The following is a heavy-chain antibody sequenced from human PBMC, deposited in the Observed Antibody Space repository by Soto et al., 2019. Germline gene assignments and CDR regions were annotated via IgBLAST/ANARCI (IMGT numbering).Heavy chain of an antibody. J-gene: IGHJ3*02. V-gene: IGHV3-23*01. CDR1: GFTFSSYA. CDR3: AKEVVVGLQTDAFDI. D-gene: IGHD2-15*01. Sequence: SGGSLRLPCAASGFTFSSYAMSWVRQAPGKGLEWVSAISGSGGSTYYADSVKGRFTISRDNSKNTLYLQMNSLRAEDTAVCSCAKEVVVGLQTDAFDIWGQGTMVTVSS. CDR2: ISGSGGST.